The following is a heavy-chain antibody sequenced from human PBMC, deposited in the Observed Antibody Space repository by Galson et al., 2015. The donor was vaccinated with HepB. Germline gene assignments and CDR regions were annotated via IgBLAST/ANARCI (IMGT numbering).Heavy chain of an antibody. Sequence: SVKLSCKASGYTFTSYAMHWVRQAPGQRLEWMGRINAGNGNTKYSQKFQGRVTITRDTSASTAYMELSSLRSEDTAVYYCARDRADIVVVPAAIGYWGQGTLVTVSS. V-gene: IGHV1-3*01. D-gene: IGHD2-2*02. CDR3: ARDRADIVVVPAAIGY. CDR2: INAGNGNT. CDR1: GYTFTSYA. J-gene: IGHJ4*02.